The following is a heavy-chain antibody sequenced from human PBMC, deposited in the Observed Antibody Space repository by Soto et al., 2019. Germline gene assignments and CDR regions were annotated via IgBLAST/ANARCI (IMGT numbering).Heavy chain of an antibody. CDR1: GGTFSSYA. CDR3: ARGPVVRAYFDY. V-gene: IGHV1-69*01. CDR2: IIPIFGTA. J-gene: IGHJ4*02. Sequence: QVQLVQSGAAVKKPGSSVKVSCKASGGTFSSYAISWVRQAPGPGLEWMGGIIPIFGTANYAQKFQGRVTISADESTSTAYMELSSLRSDDTAVYYCARGPVVRAYFDYWGQGTLVTVSS. D-gene: IGHD2-15*01.